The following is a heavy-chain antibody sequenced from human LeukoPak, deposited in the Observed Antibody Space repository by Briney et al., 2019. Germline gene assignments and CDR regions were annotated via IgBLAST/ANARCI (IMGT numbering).Heavy chain of an antibody. D-gene: IGHD3-22*01. V-gene: IGHV3-23*01. CDR1: GFTFTSYA. CDR3: ARLPTFYYDSSGYHYDY. Sequence: GGSLRLSCAASGFTFTSYAMHWVRQAPGRGLEWASSTAGSGISKDYADSVKGRFTISKDKSKNTLYLQMDNLRAEDTGVYFCARLPTFYYDSSGYHYDYWGQGTLVTVSS. J-gene: IGHJ4*02. CDR2: TAGSGISK.